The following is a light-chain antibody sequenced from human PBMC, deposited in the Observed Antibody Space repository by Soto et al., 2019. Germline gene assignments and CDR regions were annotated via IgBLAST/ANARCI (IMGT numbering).Light chain of an antibody. V-gene: IGKV1D-13*01. CDR1: QGISSA. J-gene: IGKJ4*01. Sequence: AIQLTQSPSSLSASIGDRVSITCRASQGISSALAWYQQKPGKTPKLLIYDASILESGVPSRFSGSGSGTEFTLTISSLQPEDFASYYCQQFDNYPLTFGGGTKVEIK. CDR2: DAS. CDR3: QQFDNYPLT.